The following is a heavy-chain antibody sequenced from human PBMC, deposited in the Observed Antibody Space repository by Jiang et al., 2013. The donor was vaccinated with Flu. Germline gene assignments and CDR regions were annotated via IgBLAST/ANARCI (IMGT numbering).Heavy chain of an antibody. CDR1: GFTFNTYT. J-gene: IGHJ6*02. D-gene: IGHD3-16*01. Sequence: QLVESGGGLVTPGGSLRLSCAASGFTFNTYTMNWVRQAPGKGLEWVSSISITSKYIYYGDSVKGRFTISRDNARNLLFLQMDSLRVEDTAVYYCAREKPDRTYVHSYGMDVWGQGTTVTVSS. V-gene: IGHV3-21*01. CDR2: ISITSKYI. CDR3: AREKPDRTYVHSYGMDV.